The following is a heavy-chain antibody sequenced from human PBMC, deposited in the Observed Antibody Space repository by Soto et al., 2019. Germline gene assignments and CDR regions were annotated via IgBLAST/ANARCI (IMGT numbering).Heavy chain of an antibody. CDR2: IIIANGAT. V-gene: IGHV1-58*01. CDR1: GITFTNSA. D-gene: IGHD2-2*01. Sequence: SVKVSCKASGITFTNSAVQWVRQARGQRLEWIGWIIIANGATNYAQHLQGRLTITRDMSTSTAYMELSSLRSDDTAIYYCASAPAASEWFDPWGQGTLVTVSS. J-gene: IGHJ5*02. CDR3: ASAPAASEWFDP.